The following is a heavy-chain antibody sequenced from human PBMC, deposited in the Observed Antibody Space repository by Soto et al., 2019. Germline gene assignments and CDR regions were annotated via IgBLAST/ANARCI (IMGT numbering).Heavy chain of an antibody. CDR2: ISYDGSNK. CDR1: GFTFSSYG. Sequence: QVQLVESGGGVVQPGRSLRLSCAASGFTFSSYGMHWVRQAPGKGLEWVAVISYDGSNKYYADSVKGRFTISRDNSKNTLYLQMISLRAEDPAVYYCARDQDYGDYGGYFDYWGQGTLGTVSS. CDR3: ARDQDYGDYGGYFDY. D-gene: IGHD4-17*01. J-gene: IGHJ4*02. V-gene: IGHV3-30*03.